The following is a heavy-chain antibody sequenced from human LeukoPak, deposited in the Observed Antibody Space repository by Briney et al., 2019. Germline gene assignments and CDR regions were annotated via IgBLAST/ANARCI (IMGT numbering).Heavy chain of an antibody. D-gene: IGHD4-17*01. V-gene: IGHV3-21*04. Sequence: GGSLRLSCAASGFTFSSYSMNWVRQAPGKGLEWVSSISSSSSYIYYADSVKGRFTISRDNAKNSLYLQMNSLRAEDTAVYYCSKKGQNEDYGKPDWGQGTLVTVSS. CDR2: ISSSSSYI. CDR1: GFTFSSYS. CDR3: SKKGQNEDYGKPD. J-gene: IGHJ4*02.